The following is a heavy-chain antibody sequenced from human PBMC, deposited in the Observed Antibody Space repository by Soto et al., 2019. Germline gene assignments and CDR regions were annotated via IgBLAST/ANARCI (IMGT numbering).Heavy chain of an antibody. CDR1: GGSISSGGYY. Sequence: QMQLQESGPGLVKPSQTLSLTCTVSGGSISSGGYYWSWIRQHPGKGLEWIGYIYYSGSTYYNPSLKGRDTISVDTSKNQFSLKLSSVTAADTAVYYCARDRVAGIVVVPASAWFDPWGQGTLVTVSS. J-gene: IGHJ5*02. D-gene: IGHD2-2*01. CDR3: ARDRVAGIVVVPASAWFDP. CDR2: IYYSGST. V-gene: IGHV4-31*03.